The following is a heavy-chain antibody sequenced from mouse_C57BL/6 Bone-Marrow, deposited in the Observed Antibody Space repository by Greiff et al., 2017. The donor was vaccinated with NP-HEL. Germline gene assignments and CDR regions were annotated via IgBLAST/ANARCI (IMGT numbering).Heavy chain of an antibody. CDR2: IYPGDGDT. Sequence: QVQLKQSGPELVKPGASVKLSCKASGYAFSSSWMNWVKQRPGKGLEWIGRIYPGDGDTNYNGKFKGKVTLTADKSSSTAYMQLSSLTSEDSAVYFWARTDSDGSVDYWGQGTTLTVSS. V-gene: IGHV1-82*01. J-gene: IGHJ2*01. CDR1: GYAFSSSW. CDR3: ARTDSDGSVDY. D-gene: IGHD1-1*01.